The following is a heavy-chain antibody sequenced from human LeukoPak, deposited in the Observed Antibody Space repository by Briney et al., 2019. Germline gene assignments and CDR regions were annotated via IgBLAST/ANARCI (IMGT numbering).Heavy chain of an antibody. CDR3: VRVITSSSWYSHGYYGMDV. V-gene: IGHV1-18*01. CDR1: GYTFTSYG. J-gene: IGHJ6*02. CDR2: ISAYNGNT. Sequence: ASVKVSCKASGYTFTSYGISWVRQAPGQGLEWMGWISAYNGNTNYAQKLQGRVTMTTDTSTSTAYMELRSLRSDDTAVYYCVRVITSSSWYSHGYYGMDVWGQGTTVTVSS. D-gene: IGHD6-13*01.